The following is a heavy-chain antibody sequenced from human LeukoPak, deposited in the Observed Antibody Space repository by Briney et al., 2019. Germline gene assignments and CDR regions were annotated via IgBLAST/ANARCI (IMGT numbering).Heavy chain of an antibody. CDR2: ISESGGST. Sequence: QPGGSLRLSCAASGFTFSSHVMSWVRQAPGKGLEWVSAISESGGSTYYSESVKGRFTISRGNPKNTLYLQMNSLRAEDTAVYYCAKFVSSSGWYYYFDYWGQGTLVTVSS. CDR1: GFTFSSHV. D-gene: IGHD6-19*01. V-gene: IGHV3-23*01. J-gene: IGHJ4*02. CDR3: AKFVSSSGWYYYFDY.